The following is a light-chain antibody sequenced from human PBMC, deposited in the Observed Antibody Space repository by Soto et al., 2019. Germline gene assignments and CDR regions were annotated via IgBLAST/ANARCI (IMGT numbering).Light chain of an antibody. CDR3: CSYAGSNSVI. Sequence: QLVSVSGSPGQSITISCTGTSRDVGTYNLVSWYQQYPGKAPKLMIYEVRKRPSGITDRFSGSKSGNTASLTISGLQAEDEADYYCCSYAGSNSVIFGGGTKLTVL. J-gene: IGLJ2*01. CDR1: SRDVGTYNL. CDR2: EVR. V-gene: IGLV2-23*02.